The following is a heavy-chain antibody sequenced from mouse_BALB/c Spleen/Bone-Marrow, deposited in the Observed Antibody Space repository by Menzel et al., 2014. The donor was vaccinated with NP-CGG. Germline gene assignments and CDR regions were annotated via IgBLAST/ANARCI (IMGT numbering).Heavy chain of an antibody. CDR3: ARSGSSSGYFDY. D-gene: IGHD1-1*01. CDR1: GFTFSSFG. V-gene: IGHV5-17*02. J-gene: IGHJ2*01. Sequence: EAHLVESGGGLVQPGGSRKLSCAASGFTFSSFGMHWVRQAPEKGLEWVAYISSGSSTIYYADTVMGRFTISRDNPKNTLFLQMTSLRSEDTAMYYCARSGSSSGYFDYWGQGTTLTVSS. CDR2: ISSGSSTI.